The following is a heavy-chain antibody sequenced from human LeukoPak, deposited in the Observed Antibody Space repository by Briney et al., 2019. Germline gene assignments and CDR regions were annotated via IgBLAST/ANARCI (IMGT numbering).Heavy chain of an antibody. V-gene: IGHV1-69*13. Sequence: ASVKVSCKASGGTFSSYAISRVRQAPGQGLEWMGGIIPIFGTANYAQKFQGRVTITADESTSTAYMELSSLRSEDTAVYYCARAVVLRYFDWSDYYYYYYMDVWGKGTTVTISS. CDR1: GGTFSSYA. CDR3: ARAVVLRYFDWSDYYYYYYMDV. J-gene: IGHJ6*03. D-gene: IGHD3-9*01. CDR2: IIPIFGTA.